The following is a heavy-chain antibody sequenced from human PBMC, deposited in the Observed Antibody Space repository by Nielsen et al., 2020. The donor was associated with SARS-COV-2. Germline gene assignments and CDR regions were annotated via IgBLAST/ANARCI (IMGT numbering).Heavy chain of an antibody. CDR1: GFSFSTYG. CDR3: AREAMFTKWFYDY. D-gene: IGHD3-22*01. Sequence: GGSLRLSCAASGFSFSTYGMHWVCQAPGKGLEWVAVVADYGGTQFYADSVKGRFTISRDNSENTVYLQMNSLRPEDTSVYYCAREAMFTKWFYDYWGRGTLVTVSS. CDR2: VADYGGTQ. V-gene: IGHV3-30*03. J-gene: IGHJ4*02.